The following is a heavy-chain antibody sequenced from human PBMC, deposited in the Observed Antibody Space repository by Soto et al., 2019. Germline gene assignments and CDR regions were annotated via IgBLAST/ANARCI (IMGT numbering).Heavy chain of an antibody. J-gene: IGHJ4*02. CDR1: GFSLSTSRLG. D-gene: IGHD3-16*01. CDR3: AQFDNVRGQKYDY. V-gene: IGHV2-5*01. CDR2: IYWYDDK. Sequence: QITLKESGPTLVKPTQTLTLTCTFSGFSLSTSRLGVGWIRQPPGKALEWLALIYWYDDKRYTPSLKSRLTIPMDTSKNQVVLSMTNMEPVDTATYYCAQFDNVRGQKYDYWGQGKLVTVCS.